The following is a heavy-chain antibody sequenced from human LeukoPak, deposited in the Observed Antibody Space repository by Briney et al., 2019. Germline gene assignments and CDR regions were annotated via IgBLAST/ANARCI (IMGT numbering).Heavy chain of an antibody. CDR2: ITGDGGNT. Sequence: PGGSLRLSCAASGFTFSSYLMHWVRQAPGKGLVWVSCITGDGGNTLYADSVQGRFTISRDNAKNTVYLQMNSLRAEDTAVYYCATDRGGWTTWGQGTLVTVSS. J-gene: IGHJ5*02. CDR1: GFTFSSYL. V-gene: IGHV3-74*01. CDR3: ATDRGGWTT. D-gene: IGHD3-10*01.